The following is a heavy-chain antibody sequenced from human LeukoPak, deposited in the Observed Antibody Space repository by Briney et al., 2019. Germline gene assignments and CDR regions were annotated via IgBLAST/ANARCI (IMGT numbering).Heavy chain of an antibody. CDR3: ATGLTGDPLYDY. J-gene: IGHJ4*02. CDR1: GYTLTELS. D-gene: IGHD1-20*01. CDR2: FDPEDGET. Sequence: VASVNVSRKFSGYTLTELSMHWVRQAPGKGLEWMGGFDPEDGETIYAQKFQGRVTMTEDTSTDTAYIELSSLRSEDTAVYYCATGLTGDPLYDYWGQGTLVTVSS. V-gene: IGHV1-24*01.